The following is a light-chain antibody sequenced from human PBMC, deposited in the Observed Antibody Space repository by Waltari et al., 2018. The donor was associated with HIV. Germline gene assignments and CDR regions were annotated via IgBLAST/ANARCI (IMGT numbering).Light chain of an antibody. J-gene: IGLJ3*02. CDR1: NNDISAYNY. Sequence: QSTLTQPASMSGSPGQSVTISCAGSNNDISAYNYVSWYQQHPGKAPKLIIFEVTNRPSGVSNRFSGSKSGNTAFLTISGLQAEDEADYYCCTYTYISTWVFGGGTKLTVL. CDR3: CTYTYISTWV. V-gene: IGLV2-14*01. CDR2: EVT.